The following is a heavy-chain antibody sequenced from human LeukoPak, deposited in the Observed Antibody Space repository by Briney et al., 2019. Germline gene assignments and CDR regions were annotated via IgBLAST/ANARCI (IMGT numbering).Heavy chain of an antibody. CDR3: ATDLHYYDSRVQH. V-gene: IGHV4-34*01. Sequence: SETLSLTCAVYGGSFSGYYWSWIRQPPGKGLEGIGEINHSGSTNYNPSLKSRVTISVDTSKNQFSLKLSSVTAADTAVYYCATDLHYYDSRVQHWGQGTLVTVSS. CDR1: GGSFSGYY. D-gene: IGHD3-22*01. J-gene: IGHJ1*01. CDR2: INHSGST.